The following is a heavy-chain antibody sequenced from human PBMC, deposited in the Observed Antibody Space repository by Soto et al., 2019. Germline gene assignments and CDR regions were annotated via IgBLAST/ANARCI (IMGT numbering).Heavy chain of an antibody. CDR2: IWYDGSNK. CDR3: ARDRGVRGYYFDY. CDR1: GFTFSSYG. D-gene: IGHD3-10*01. V-gene: IGHV3-33*01. J-gene: IGHJ4*02. Sequence: QVQLVESGGGVVQPGRSLRLSCAASGFTFSSYGMHWVRQAPGKGLEWVAVIWYDGSNKYYADSVKGRFTISRDNSKNTRYLQMNSLRAEDTAVYYCARDRGVRGYYFDYWGQGTLVTVSS.